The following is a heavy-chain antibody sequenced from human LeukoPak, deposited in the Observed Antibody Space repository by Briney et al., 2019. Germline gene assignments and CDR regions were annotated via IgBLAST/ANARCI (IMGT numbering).Heavy chain of an antibody. Sequence: SETLSLTCAVYGGSFSGYYWSWIRQPPGKGLEWIGEINHSGSTNYNPSLKSRVTMSVDTSKNQFSLKLSSVTAADTAVYYCARDGGIPGDYWGQGTLVTVSS. CDR2: INHSGST. CDR3: ARDGGIPGDY. D-gene: IGHD2-15*01. J-gene: IGHJ4*02. CDR1: GGSFSGYY. V-gene: IGHV4-34*01.